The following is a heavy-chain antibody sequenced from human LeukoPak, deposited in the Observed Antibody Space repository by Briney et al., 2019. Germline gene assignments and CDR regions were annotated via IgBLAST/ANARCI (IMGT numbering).Heavy chain of an antibody. CDR3: ATPVLLWFGELLQDDDY. V-gene: IGHV3-23*01. CDR2: IRGSGGST. Sequence: GGSLRLSCAASGFTFSSYAMSWVRQAPGKGLEWVSAIRGSGGSTYYADSVKGRFTISRDNSKNTLYLQMNSLRAEDTAVYYCATPVLLWFGELLQDDDYWGQGTLVTVSS. CDR1: GFTFSSYA. D-gene: IGHD3-10*01. J-gene: IGHJ4*02.